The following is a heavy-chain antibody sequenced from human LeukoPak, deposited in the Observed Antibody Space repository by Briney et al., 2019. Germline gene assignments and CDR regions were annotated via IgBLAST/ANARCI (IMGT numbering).Heavy chain of an antibody. D-gene: IGHD5-18*01. J-gene: IGHJ4*02. V-gene: IGHV3-21*01. CDR2: ISSGSSDI. CDR3: ARLTGVVNAFDY. Sequence: PGGSLRLSCAASGFTFSTYSMTWVRQATGKGLEWVSSISSGSSDISYADSVKGRFTTSRDNAKYSLYLQVNSLRAEDTAVYYCARLTGVVNAFDYWGQGTLVTVSS. CDR1: GFTFSTYS.